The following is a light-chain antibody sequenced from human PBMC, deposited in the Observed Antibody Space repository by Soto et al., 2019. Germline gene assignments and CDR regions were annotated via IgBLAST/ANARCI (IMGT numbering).Light chain of an antibody. J-gene: IGKJ1*01. V-gene: IGKV3-20*01. CDR1: QSADSNY. CDR3: QQYGSSPRT. Sequence: EIVLTQSPGTLSLSPGERATLSCRASQSADSNYLSWYQQKPGQGPRLLIYGASNRATDIPGRFSGSGSGTDFTLTISRLEPEDFAVYYCQQYGSSPRTFGQGTKVEIK. CDR2: GAS.